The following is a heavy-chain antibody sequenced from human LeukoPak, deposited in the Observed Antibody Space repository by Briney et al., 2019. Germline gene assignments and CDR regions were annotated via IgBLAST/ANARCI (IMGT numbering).Heavy chain of an antibody. CDR1: GGSINGYY. V-gene: IGHV4-4*07. CDR2: IYTREST. D-gene: IGHD2-15*01. CDR3: ARVSRGWNYVDY. Sequence: SETLSLTCTVSGGSINGYYWSLIRQPAGKGLEWIGRIYTRESTNYNPSLKSRVTISIDTSKSQFSLYLRSVTAADTAVYYCARVSRGWNYVDYSGQGTLVTASS. J-gene: IGHJ4*02.